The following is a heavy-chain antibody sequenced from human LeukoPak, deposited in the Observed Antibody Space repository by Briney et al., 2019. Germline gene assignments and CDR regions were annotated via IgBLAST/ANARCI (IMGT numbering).Heavy chain of an antibody. CDR1: DDSFFTYW. CDR3: ALSSGSISSYFDY. Sequence: GESLKISCKGSDDSFFTYWIGWMRQKPGKGPEWMGIIYPRDADTTYNPSFQGQVTFSADNSISTAYLQWSSLKTSDTAVYYCALSSGSISSYFDYWGQGTLVTVSS. J-gene: IGHJ4*02. V-gene: IGHV5-51*01. D-gene: IGHD6-6*01. CDR2: IYPRDADT.